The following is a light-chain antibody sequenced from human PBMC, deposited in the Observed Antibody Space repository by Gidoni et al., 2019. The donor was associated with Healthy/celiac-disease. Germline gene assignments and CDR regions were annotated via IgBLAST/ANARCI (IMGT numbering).Light chain of an antibody. CDR3: QVWDSSSDHYV. CDR2: DDS. J-gene: IGLJ1*01. V-gene: IGLV3-21*02. CDR1: NMGSKS. Sequence: SYVLTQPPPVSVAPGQTARITCGGNNMGSKSVHWYQQKPGQAPVLVVYDDSDRPSGIPDRFSGSNSGNTATLTISRVEAGDEADYYCQVWDSSSDHYVFGTGTKVTVL.